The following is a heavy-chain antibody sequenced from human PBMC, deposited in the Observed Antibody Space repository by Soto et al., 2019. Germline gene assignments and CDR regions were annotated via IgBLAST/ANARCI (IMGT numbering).Heavy chain of an antibody. CDR2: TYYRSKWYN. CDR3: AREVLAVAGYYYYGMDV. J-gene: IGHJ6*02. CDR1: GDSVSSNSAA. V-gene: IGHV6-1*01. Sequence: SPTLSLTCAISGDSVSSNSAAWNWIRQSPSRGLEWLGRTYYRSKWYNDYAVSVKSRITINPDTSKNQFSLQLNSVTPEDTAVYYCAREVLAVAGYYYYGMDVWGQGTTVTVSS. D-gene: IGHD6-19*01.